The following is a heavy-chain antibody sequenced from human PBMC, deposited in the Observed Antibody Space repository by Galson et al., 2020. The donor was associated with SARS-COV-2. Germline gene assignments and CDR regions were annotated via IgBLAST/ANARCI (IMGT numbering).Heavy chain of an antibody. CDR2: INSDGSST. CDR1: GFSFSSCW. Sequence: WESLSLTCAVSGFSFSSCWYYWVRQPPPKGLVWVSRINSDGSSTSYADSVKGRLTISSDNAKNTLYLQMNSLRAAGTAVDYCARGKLLRFGELFVPGMDVWGQGPTVTVS. D-gene: IGHD3-10*01. CDR3: ARGKLLRFGELFVPGMDV. V-gene: IGHV3-74*01. J-gene: IGHJ6*02.